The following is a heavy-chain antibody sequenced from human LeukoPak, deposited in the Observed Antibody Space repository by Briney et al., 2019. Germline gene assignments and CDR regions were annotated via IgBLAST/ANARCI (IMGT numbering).Heavy chain of an antibody. V-gene: IGHV3-30*04. J-gene: IGHJ4*02. Sequence: GGSLRLSCVASGFTSSNYAMHWVRQAPGKGLEWVAVISYGGSNKYYADSVNGRFIISRDNSKNTLYLQMISLSAEDTAVYYCARGQFRLSDFDSSAFDYWGQGTLVTVSS. D-gene: IGHD3-22*01. CDR3: ARGQFRLSDFDSSAFDY. CDR1: GFTSSNYA. CDR2: ISYGGSNK.